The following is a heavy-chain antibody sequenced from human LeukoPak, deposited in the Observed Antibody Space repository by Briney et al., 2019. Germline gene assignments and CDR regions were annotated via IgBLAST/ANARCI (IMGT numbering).Heavy chain of an antibody. J-gene: IGHJ3*01. D-gene: IGHD1-26*01. Sequence: GGSLRLSCAASGFTFSSYWMTWVRQAPGKGLKWVANIKQDGSERYYVDSVKGRFTISRDNAKNSLYLQMNSLRAEDTAVYYCARDMGGVVGATTAFDFWGQGTMVTVSS. CDR1: GFTFSSYW. CDR3: ARDMGGVVGATTAFDF. V-gene: IGHV3-7*03. CDR2: IKQDGSER.